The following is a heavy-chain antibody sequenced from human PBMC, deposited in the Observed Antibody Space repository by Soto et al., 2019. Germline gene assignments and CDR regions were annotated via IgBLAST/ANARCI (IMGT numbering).Heavy chain of an antibody. D-gene: IGHD1-1*01. CDR1: GFTFSGYG. Sequence: LGGSLRLSCAASGFTFSGYGMHWVRQAPGKGLEWVAVISYDGNNKYYADSVKGRFTISRDNSKNTLYLQMNSLRAEDTAVYYCAKGGRGTYYYYYGVDVWGQGTTVTVSS. CDR2: ISYDGNNK. CDR3: AKGGRGTYYYYYGVDV. V-gene: IGHV3-30*18. J-gene: IGHJ6*02.